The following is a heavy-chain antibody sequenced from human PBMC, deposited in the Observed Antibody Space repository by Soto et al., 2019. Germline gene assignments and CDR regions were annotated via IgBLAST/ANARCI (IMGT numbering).Heavy chain of an antibody. J-gene: IGHJ4*02. CDR3: ASQASGWYPDY. Sequence: SETLSLTCAVSGGSISSGGYSWSWIRQPPGKGLEWIGYMYHSGSTYYNPSLKSRVTISIDRSKNQFSLKLSSVTAADTAVYYCASQASGWYPDYWGQGTLVTVSS. CDR2: MYHSGST. CDR1: GGSISSGGYS. V-gene: IGHV4-30-2*01. D-gene: IGHD6-19*01.